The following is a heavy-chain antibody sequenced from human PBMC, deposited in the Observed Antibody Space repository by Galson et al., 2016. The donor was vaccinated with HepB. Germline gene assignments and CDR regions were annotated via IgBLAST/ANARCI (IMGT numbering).Heavy chain of an antibody. V-gene: IGHV3-7*03. Sequence: SLRLSCAASGFTFSNYWMSWVRQAPGKGLEWVANIKQDGSQKYYVDSVKGRFTISRDNAKNSLYLQMNSLRAEDTAVYYCARGSAKDDYVWGSYRSGYFDYWGQGTLVTVSS. J-gene: IGHJ4*02. CDR2: IKQDGSQK. CDR1: GFTFSNYW. D-gene: IGHD3-16*02. CDR3: ARGSAKDDYVWGSYRSGYFDY.